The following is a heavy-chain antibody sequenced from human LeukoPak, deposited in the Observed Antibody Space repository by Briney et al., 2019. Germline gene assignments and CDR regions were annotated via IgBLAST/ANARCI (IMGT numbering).Heavy chain of an antibody. Sequence: GSLRLSCAASGFTFGDYAMHWVRQAPGKGLEWVSLISWDGGSTYYADSVKGRFTISRDNSKNSLYLQMNSLRTEDTALYYCAKDPDGSGYYYVLKTDAFDIWGQGTMVTVSS. CDR2: ISWDGGST. CDR3: AKDPDGSGYYYVLKTDAFDI. V-gene: IGHV3-43*02. D-gene: IGHD3-22*01. CDR1: GFTFGDYA. J-gene: IGHJ3*02.